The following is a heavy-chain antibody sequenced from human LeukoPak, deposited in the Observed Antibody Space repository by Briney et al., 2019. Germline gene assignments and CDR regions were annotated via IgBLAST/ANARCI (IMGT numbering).Heavy chain of an antibody. Sequence: GGSLRLSCAASGFTFSSYDMHWVRQAPGKGLEWVAVISYDGSTIYHADSVKGRFTISRDNSKNTLYLQMNSLEAEDTAVYYCAKAKSYSSGSSGYWGQGTPVTVSS. V-gene: IGHV3-30*18. CDR1: GFTFSSYD. J-gene: IGHJ4*02. D-gene: IGHD5-18*01. CDR2: ISYDGSTI. CDR3: AKAKSYSSGSSGY.